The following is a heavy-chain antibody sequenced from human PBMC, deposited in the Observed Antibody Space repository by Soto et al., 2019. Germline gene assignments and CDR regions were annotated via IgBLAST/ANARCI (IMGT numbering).Heavy chain of an antibody. V-gene: IGHV3-64D*06. J-gene: IGHJ4*02. CDR1: GFTLSSYA. Sequence: VGSLRLSCSVSGFTLSSYAMHWVRQAPGKGLEYASSISSDGRSTYYAASVKGRFTISRDNSKNMLYLQMSSLRPDDTAMYYCVKDRFIDYWGQGTLVTVSS. CDR2: ISSDGRST. CDR3: VKDRFIDY.